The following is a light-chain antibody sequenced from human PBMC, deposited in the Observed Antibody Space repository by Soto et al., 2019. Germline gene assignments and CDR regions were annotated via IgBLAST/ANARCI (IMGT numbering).Light chain of an antibody. CDR2: GNN. CDR1: SSNIGAAYD. CDR3: QSYDSSLSGWV. Sequence: QSVLTQPPSVSGAPGQKVTISCTRSSSNIGAAYDVHWYQHLPGTAPKLLIYGNNNRPSGVPDRFSGSKSGTSASLAITGLQAEDEAHYYCQSYDSSLSGWVFGGGTKLTVL. J-gene: IGLJ3*02. V-gene: IGLV1-40*01.